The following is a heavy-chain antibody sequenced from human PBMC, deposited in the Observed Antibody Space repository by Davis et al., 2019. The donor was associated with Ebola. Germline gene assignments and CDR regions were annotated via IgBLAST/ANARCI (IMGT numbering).Heavy chain of an antibody. V-gene: IGHV5-51*01. Sequence: GESLKISCNLSGSSFTNFWIGWVRQIPGKGLEWVGIIYPVDSDTRYNPSFEGQVTISADRSVNTVYLQWNTLRASDTAIYYCATRKYTGYNYLDAFENRGQGTKVTVSS. D-gene: IGHD5-12*01. CDR1: GSSFTNFW. CDR3: ATRKYTGYNYLDAFEN. CDR2: IYPVDSDT. J-gene: IGHJ3*02.